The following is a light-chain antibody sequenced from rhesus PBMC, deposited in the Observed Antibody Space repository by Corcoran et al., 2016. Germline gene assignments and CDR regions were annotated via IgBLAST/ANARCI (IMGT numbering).Light chain of an antibody. CDR3: QQDYPTPWT. J-gene: IGKJ1*01. Sequence: DIPMTQSPHSLSASVGDRVTVTCRASQGINKELSCYKQKPGKAPTLLIDAASSLQTGVSSRFSGSGTGTDFTLTLSSLQPEDFATYYCQQDYPTPWTFGQGTKVEIK. CDR1: QGINKE. CDR2: AAS. V-gene: IGKV1-94*01.